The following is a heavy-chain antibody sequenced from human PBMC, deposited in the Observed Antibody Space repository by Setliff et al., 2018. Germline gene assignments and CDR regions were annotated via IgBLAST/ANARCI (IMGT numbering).Heavy chain of an antibody. V-gene: IGHV4-39*02. D-gene: IGHD3-22*01. Sequence: PSETLSLTCTVSGGSISSSGHSSGSYYWAWIRQPPGKGLEWIGRIYYSGPTYYNASLKSRLTLSVDTSKNHVSLKLSSVTAADTAVYYCARAHTWSLPNDNSGYPGWFDPWGQGTLVTVSS. CDR1: GGSISSSGHSSGSYY. CDR2: IYYSGPT. CDR3: ARAHTWSLPNDNSGYPGWFDP. J-gene: IGHJ5*02.